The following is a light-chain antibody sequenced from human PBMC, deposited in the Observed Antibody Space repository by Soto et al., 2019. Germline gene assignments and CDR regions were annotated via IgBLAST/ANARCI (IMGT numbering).Light chain of an antibody. Sequence: LALTQSPATLSLSPGERATLSWRASPSVSSNYFAWYQQKPGQAPRLLIYGISIRATGIPDRFSGSGSGTDFTLTISRLEPEDFAVYYCQQYGSSPRTFGQGTKVDIK. J-gene: IGKJ1*01. V-gene: IGKV3-20*01. CDR1: PSVSSNY. CDR3: QQYGSSPRT. CDR2: GIS.